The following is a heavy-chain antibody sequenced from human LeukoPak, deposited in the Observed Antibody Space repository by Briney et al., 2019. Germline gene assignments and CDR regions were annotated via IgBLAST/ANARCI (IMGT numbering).Heavy chain of an antibody. D-gene: IGHD2-21*02. CDR1: GFTFSSYA. Sequence: GGSLRLSCAASGFTFSSYAMSWVRQAPGKGLEWVSAISGSGGSTYYADSVKGRFTISRDNSKNTLCLQMNSLRAEDTAVYYCAKRGLRGMNYFDYWGQGTLVTVSS. CDR3: AKRGLRGMNYFDY. V-gene: IGHV3-23*01. J-gene: IGHJ4*02. CDR2: ISGSGGST.